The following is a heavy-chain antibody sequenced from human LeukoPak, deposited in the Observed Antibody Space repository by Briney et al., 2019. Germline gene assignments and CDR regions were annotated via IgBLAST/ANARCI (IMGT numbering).Heavy chain of an antibody. CDR3: ARDPKLKRLPGTYFDY. CDR1: GFTVSSNY. CDR2: IYSGGST. D-gene: IGHD1-26*01. J-gene: IGHJ4*02. V-gene: IGHV3-53*01. Sequence: PGGSLRLSCAASGFTVSSNYMSWVRQAPGKGLEWVSIIYSGGSTYYADSVKGRFTISRHNSKNTLYLQMNSLRAEDTAVYYCARDPKLKRLPGTYFDYWGQGTLVTVSS.